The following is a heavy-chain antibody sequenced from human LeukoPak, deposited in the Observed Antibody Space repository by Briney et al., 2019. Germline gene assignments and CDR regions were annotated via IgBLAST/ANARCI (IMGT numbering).Heavy chain of an antibody. CDR1: GFTFSSYA. CDR2: ISGSGGST. V-gene: IGHV3-23*01. Sequence: PGGSLRLSCAASGFTFSSYAMSWVRQVPGKGLEWVSAISGSGGSTYYADSVKGRFTISRDNSKNTLYLQMNSLRAEDTAVYYCAKHYYGSGSYDYWGQGTLVTVSS. D-gene: IGHD3-10*01. CDR3: AKHYYGSGSYDY. J-gene: IGHJ4*02.